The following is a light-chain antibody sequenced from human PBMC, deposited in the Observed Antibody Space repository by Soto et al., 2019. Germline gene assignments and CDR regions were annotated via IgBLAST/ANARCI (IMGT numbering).Light chain of an antibody. CDR1: QSFRGL. CDR2: DAY. V-gene: IGKV3-11*01. Sequence: EVVSTHSALTLYLSPGERATLSCRASQSFRGLLAWYQQKPGQAPRLLIYDAYNRATGIPPRFSGSGSGTDFTLTISSLEPEDSAVYYCQQRHMWPITFGQGTRLAIK. J-gene: IGKJ5*01. CDR3: QQRHMWPIT.